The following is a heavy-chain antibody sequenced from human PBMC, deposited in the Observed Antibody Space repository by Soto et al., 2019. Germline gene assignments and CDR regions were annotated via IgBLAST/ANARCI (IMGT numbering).Heavy chain of an antibody. J-gene: IGHJ3*02. D-gene: IGHD1-26*01. CDR1: GYTLTELS. CDR3: ATPFEGGSYGGFDI. CDR2: FDPEDGET. Sequence: ASVKVSCKVSGYTLTELSMHWVRKAPGKGLEWMGGFDPEDGETIYAQKFQGRVTMTEDTSTDTAYMELSSLRSEDTAVYYCATPFEGGSYGGFDIWGQGTMVTVSS. V-gene: IGHV1-24*01.